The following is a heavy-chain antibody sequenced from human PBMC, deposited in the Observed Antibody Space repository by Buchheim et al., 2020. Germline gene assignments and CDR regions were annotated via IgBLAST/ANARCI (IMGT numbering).Heavy chain of an antibody. J-gene: IGHJ4*02. Sequence: QVQLVEPGGGVVQPGRSLRLSCAASGFTFSSYGMHWVRQAPGKGLEWVAVISYDGSNKYYADSVKGRFTIYRDNSKNTPYLQMNSLRAEDTAVYYCAKGEVVYSSGWDFDYWGQGTL. CDR1: GFTFSSYG. V-gene: IGHV3-30*18. CDR2: ISYDGSNK. CDR3: AKGEVVYSSGWDFDY. D-gene: IGHD6-19*01.